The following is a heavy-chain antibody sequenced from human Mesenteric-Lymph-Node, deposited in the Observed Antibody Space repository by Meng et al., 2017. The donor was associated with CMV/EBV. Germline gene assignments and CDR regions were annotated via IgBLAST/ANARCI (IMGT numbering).Heavy chain of an antibody. CDR1: GYTFTGYY. CDR3: ARGQGTYSSSWYSYYFDY. V-gene: IGHV1-2*02. D-gene: IGHD6-13*01. J-gene: IGHJ4*02. Sequence: ASVKVSCKPSGYTFTGYYIHWVRQAPGQGLEWLGWINPYTDDAKYAQKFQDRVTITRDTSISTAYVELNSLTSDDTAMYYCARGQGTYSSSWYSYYFDYWGQGTLVTVSS. CDR2: INPYTDDA.